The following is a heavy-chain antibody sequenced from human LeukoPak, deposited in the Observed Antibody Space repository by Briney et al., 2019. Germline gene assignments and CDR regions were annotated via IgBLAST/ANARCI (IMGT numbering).Heavy chain of an antibody. D-gene: IGHD5-12*01. CDR1: GGSISSYY. V-gene: IGHV4-59*12. J-gene: IGHJ6*03. Sequence: SETLSLTCTVSGGSISSYYWSWIRQPPGKGLEWIGYIYYSGSTNYNPSLKSRVTISVDTSKNQFSLKLSSVTAADTAVYYCARLRATTNYYYYYYMDVWGKGTTVTISS. CDR2: IYYSGST. CDR3: ARLRATTNYYYYYYMDV.